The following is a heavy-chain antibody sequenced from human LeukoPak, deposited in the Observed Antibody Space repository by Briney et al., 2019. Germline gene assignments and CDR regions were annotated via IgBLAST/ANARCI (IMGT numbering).Heavy chain of an antibody. CDR2: ISGSGGST. CDR1: GFTFSSYA. J-gene: IGHJ5*02. CDR3: ARVTARDGYRIDL. Sequence: GGSLRLSCAASGFTFSSYAMSWVRQAPGKGLEWVSAISGSGGSTYYADSVKGRFTISRDNSKNTLYLQMNSLRAEDTAVYYCARVTARDGYRIDLWGQGTLVTVSS. D-gene: IGHD5-24*01. V-gene: IGHV3-23*01.